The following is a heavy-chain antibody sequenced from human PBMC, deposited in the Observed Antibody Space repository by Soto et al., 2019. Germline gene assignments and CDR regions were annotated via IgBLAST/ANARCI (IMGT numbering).Heavy chain of an antibody. D-gene: IGHD6-13*01. CDR1: GYTFTSYD. J-gene: IGHJ4*02. CDR3: ARGPGYIAEGGSG. CDR2: MNPNSGNT. V-gene: IGHV1-8*01. Sequence: QVQLVQSGAEVKKPGASVKVSGKASGYTFTSYDINWVRQAPGQGLEWMGWMNPNSGNTGYAQKFRGRVTMTRNTSISTAYMELSGLRPEDTAVYYCARGPGYIAEGGSGWGQGTLVTVSS.